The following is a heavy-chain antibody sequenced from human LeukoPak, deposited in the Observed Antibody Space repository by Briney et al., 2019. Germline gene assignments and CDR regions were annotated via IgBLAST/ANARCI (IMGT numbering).Heavy chain of an antibody. Sequence: ASVKVSCKASGYTSTSYYMHWVRQAPGQGLEWMGIINPSGGSTSYAQKFQGRVTMTRDTSTSTVYMELSSLRSEDTAVYYCARESPSYYYMDVWGKGTTVTVSS. CDR1: GYTSTSYY. V-gene: IGHV1-46*01. J-gene: IGHJ6*03. CDR2: INPSGGST. CDR3: ARESPSYYYMDV.